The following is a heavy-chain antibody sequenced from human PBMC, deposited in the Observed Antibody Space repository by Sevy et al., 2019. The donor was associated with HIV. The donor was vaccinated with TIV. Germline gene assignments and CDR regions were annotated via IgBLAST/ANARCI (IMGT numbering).Heavy chain of an antibody. J-gene: IGHJ6*03. V-gene: IGHV3-66*02. CDR3: ARETKAVAFSWYYYYMDV. Sequence: GGSLRLSCAASGFTINTNYMTWVRQSPGKGLEWVSLTFIAGRTYYGDSVKGRFAISSDNSRNTVFLQMNSLRLEDTGVYYCARETKAVAFSWYYYYMDVWGKGTTVTVSS. CDR2: TFIAGRT. D-gene: IGHD6-19*01. CDR1: GFTINTNY.